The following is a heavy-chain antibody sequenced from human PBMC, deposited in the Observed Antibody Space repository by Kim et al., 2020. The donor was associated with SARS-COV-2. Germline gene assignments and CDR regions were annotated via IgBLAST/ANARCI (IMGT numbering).Heavy chain of an antibody. CDR1: GGSISSSSYY. CDR3: ARQNRGYSSSRYSSWFDP. CDR2: IYYSGST. Sequence: SETLSLTCTVSGGSISSSSYYWGWIRQPPGKGLEWIGSIYYSGSTYYNPSLKSRVTISVDTSKNQFSLKLSSVTAADTAVYYCARQNRGYSSSRYSSWFDPWGQGTLVTVST. D-gene: IGHD6-13*01. J-gene: IGHJ5*02. V-gene: IGHV4-39*01.